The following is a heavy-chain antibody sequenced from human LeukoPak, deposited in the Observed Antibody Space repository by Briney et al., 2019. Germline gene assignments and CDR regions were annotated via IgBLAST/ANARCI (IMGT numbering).Heavy chain of an antibody. CDR2: IIPIFGTA. CDR1: GGTFSSYA. Sequence: SVKVSCKASGGTFSSYAISWVRQAPGQGLEWMGGIIPIFGTANYAQKFQGRVTITTDESTSTAYMELSSLRSEDTAVYYCASIAAAGTVEDAFDIWGQGTMVTVSS. CDR3: ASIAAAGTVEDAFDI. J-gene: IGHJ3*02. D-gene: IGHD6-13*01. V-gene: IGHV1-69*05.